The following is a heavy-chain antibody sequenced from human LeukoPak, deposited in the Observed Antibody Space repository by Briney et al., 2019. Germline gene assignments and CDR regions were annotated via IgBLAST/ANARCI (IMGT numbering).Heavy chain of an antibody. V-gene: IGHV3-64*01. CDR1: GFTFSSYA. CDR2: ISSNGGST. Sequence: GGSLRLSCAASGFTFSSYAMHSVRQAPGKGLEYVSAISSNGGSTYYANSVKGRFTISRDNSKNTLYLQMGSLRAEDMAVYYCARETGSGCLDYWGQGTLVTVSS. D-gene: IGHD6-19*01. J-gene: IGHJ4*02. CDR3: ARETGSGCLDY.